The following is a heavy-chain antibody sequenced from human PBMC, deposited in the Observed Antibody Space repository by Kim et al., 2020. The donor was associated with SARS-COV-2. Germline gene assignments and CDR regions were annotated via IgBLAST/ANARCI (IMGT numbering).Heavy chain of an antibody. CDR3: ARTNYDFWSGYSDV. D-gene: IGHD3-3*01. Sequence: YAQKFQGRVTMTRNTSISTAYMELSSLRSEDTAVYYCARTNYDFWSGYSDVWGQGTTVTVSS. V-gene: IGHV1-8*01. J-gene: IGHJ6*02.